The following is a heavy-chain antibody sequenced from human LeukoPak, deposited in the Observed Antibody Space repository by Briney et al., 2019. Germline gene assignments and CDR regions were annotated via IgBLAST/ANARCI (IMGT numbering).Heavy chain of an antibody. D-gene: IGHD2-15*01. V-gene: IGHV3-7*01. J-gene: IGHJ4*02. CDR2: IDQGGTKK. CDR3: ARDSGPMGYCSFGNCYFPSDY. Sequence: GGSLRLSCAASGFTFSSYWMSWVRQAPGKGLEWVANIDQGGTKKFYVDSVKGRFSISRDNAKNTLYLQMNSLRAEETAVYYCARDSGPMGYCSFGNCYFPSDYWGQGTLVTVSS. CDR1: GFTFSSYW.